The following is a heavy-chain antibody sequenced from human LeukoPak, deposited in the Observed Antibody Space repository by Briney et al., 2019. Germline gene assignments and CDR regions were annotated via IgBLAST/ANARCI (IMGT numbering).Heavy chain of an antibody. J-gene: IGHJ4*02. D-gene: IGHD3-22*01. CDR3: ARGVSEGFDF. V-gene: IGHV3-21*01. CDR1: GFTFSGYS. CDR2: FGTRSTSI. Sequence: GGSLRLSCTASGFTFSGYSMNWIRQAPGKGLEWVSSFGTRSTSIYHAGSVKGRFAISRDNAKNSLYLQMNSLRAEDTALYYCARGVSEGFDFWGQGTLVTVSS.